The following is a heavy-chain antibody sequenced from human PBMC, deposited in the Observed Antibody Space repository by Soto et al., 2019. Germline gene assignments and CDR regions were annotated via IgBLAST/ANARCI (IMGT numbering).Heavy chain of an antibody. CDR2: VYYSGTT. Sequence: TSETLSLTCSVSGGSVSNKTYYWSWIRQPPGKRLEWIGYVYYSGTTNYNPSLKSRVTISVDLSKNQFSLRLSSVTTADTALYYCARRGGHDYGMDVWGQGTTVTVSS. V-gene: IGHV4-61*01. D-gene: IGHD3-10*01. CDR3: ARRGGHDYGMDV. J-gene: IGHJ6*02. CDR1: GGSVSNKTYY.